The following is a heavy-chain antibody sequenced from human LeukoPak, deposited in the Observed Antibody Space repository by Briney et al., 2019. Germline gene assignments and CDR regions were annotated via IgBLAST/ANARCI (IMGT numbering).Heavy chain of an antibody. V-gene: IGHV5-51*01. CDR1: GYSLTTYW. CDR2: IYPGDSDT. J-gene: IGHJ5*02. Sequence: GESLKISCRGSGYSLTTYWIGWVRQMPGKGLEWMGIIYPGDSDTRYSPSFQGQVTISADKSISTAYLHWSSLKASDTAMYYCARQDIGRFNWLDPRGQGTLVTVSS. D-gene: IGHD5-12*01. CDR3: ARQDIGRFNWLDP.